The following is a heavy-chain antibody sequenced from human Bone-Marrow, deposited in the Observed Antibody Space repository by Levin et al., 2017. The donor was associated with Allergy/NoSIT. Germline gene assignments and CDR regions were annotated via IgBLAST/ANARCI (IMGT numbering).Heavy chain of an antibody. D-gene: IGHD1-26*01. J-gene: IGHJ4*02. V-gene: IGHV1-2*02. CDR3: ARVGVGGTLNGFDY. CDR1: GYTFTGYY. Sequence: ASVKVSCKASGYTFTGYYLHWVRQAPGQGLDWMGWINPNTGDTDTRYAQKVQSRVTMTTDTSISTAYMELGGLRSDDTAVYYCARVGVGGTLNGFDYWGQGTVVTVSS. CDR2: INPNTGDT.